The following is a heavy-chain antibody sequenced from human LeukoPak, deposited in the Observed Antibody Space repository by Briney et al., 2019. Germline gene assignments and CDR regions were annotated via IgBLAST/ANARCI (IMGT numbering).Heavy chain of an antibody. Sequence: ASVKVSCKASGYTFTSYAMNWVRQAPGQGLEWMGWINTNTGNPTYAQGFTGRFVFSLDTSVSTAYLQISSLKAEDTAVYYRAREIAAAGTRYYYGMDVWGQGTTVTVSS. D-gene: IGHD6-13*01. CDR1: GYTFTSYA. V-gene: IGHV7-4-1*02. J-gene: IGHJ6*02. CDR2: INTNTGNP. CDR3: AREIAAAGTRYYYGMDV.